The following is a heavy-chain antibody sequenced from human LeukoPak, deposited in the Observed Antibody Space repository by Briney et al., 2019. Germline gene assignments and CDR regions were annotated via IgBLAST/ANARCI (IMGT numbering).Heavy chain of an antibody. CDR1: GASFGTYY. CDR3: ATTGLYDSSGYYGNGY. V-gene: IGHV4-34*01. J-gene: IGHJ4*02. Sequence: PSETLFLTCAVYGASFGTYYWTWIRQPPGKGLEWIGDINHGGSTNYNPSLRSRLTISVDTSKNQFSLKLNSVTAADTAVYYCATTGLYDSSGYYGNGYWGQGTQVTVSS. CDR2: INHGGST. D-gene: IGHD3-22*01.